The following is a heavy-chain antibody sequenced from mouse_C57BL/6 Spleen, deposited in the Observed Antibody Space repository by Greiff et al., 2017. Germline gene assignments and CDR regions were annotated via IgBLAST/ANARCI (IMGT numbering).Heavy chain of an antibody. J-gene: IGHJ2*01. CDR3: ARIYYYSSSRYYFDY. D-gene: IGHD1-1*01. CDR1: GFNIKDYY. CDR2: IDPEDGET. Sequence: VQLQQSGAELVKPGASVKLSCTASGFNIKDYYMHWVKQRTEQGLEWIGRIDPEDGETKYAQKFQGKATITADTSSNTAYLQLSSLTSEDTAVYYCARIYYYSSSRYYFDYWGQGTTLTVSS. V-gene: IGHV14-2*01.